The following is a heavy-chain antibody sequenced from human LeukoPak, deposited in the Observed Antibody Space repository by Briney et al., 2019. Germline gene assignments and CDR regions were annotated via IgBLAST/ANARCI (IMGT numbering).Heavy chain of an antibody. CDR3: ARRDFLPAANVHYYYYMDV. V-gene: IGHV3-30*02. CDR1: GFTFSSYG. Sequence: SLRLSCAASGFTFSSYGMHWVRQAPGKGLEWVAFIRYVGSNKYYADSVKGRFTISRYNSKNTLYLQMNSLRAEDTAVYYCARRDFLPAANVHYYYYMDVWGKGTTVTVSS. D-gene: IGHD2-2*01. J-gene: IGHJ6*03. CDR2: IRYVGSNK.